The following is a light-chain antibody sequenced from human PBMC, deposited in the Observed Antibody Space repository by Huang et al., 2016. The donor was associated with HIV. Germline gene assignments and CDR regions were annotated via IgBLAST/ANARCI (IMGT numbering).Light chain of an antibody. Sequence: DIQMTQSPSSLSASVGDGVTITCRASQNISNYLNWYQQKPGRAPTILIYAASSLQSGVPSRVSGIGSGTDFTLTISSLQPEDFATFYCQQSYRVPLTFGGGTRLDI. V-gene: IGKV1-39*01. CDR1: QNISNY. CDR3: QQSYRVPLT. CDR2: AAS. J-gene: IGKJ4*01.